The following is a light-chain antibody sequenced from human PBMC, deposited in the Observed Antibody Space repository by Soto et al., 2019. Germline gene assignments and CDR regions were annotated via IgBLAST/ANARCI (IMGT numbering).Light chain of an antibody. CDR3: QQYKSFSEVT. V-gene: IGKV1-5*03. CDR1: QSINNW. CDR2: KAS. Sequence: DIQMTQSPSTLSASIGDRVTITCRASQSINNWLVWYQQKPGKAPKLLIYKASNLEGGVPSRFSGSGSGTEFTLTISCLQPDDFATYYCQQYKSFSEVTFGGGTRVEVK. J-gene: IGKJ4*01.